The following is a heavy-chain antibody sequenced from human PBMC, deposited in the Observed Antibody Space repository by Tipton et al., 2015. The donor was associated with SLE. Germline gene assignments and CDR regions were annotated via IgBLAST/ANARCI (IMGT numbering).Heavy chain of an antibody. Sequence: SLRLSCAASGFTFRDYGMHWVRQAPGMGLEWVAFISYDGSNEYYGDSVKGRFTISRDNSKNKVFLQMISLRAEDTAVYYCASAFDSSSPFDYWGQGTLVTVSS. CDR1: GFTFRDYG. CDR3: ASAFDSSSPFDY. V-gene: IGHV3-30*03. D-gene: IGHD6-13*01. J-gene: IGHJ4*02. CDR2: ISYDGSNE.